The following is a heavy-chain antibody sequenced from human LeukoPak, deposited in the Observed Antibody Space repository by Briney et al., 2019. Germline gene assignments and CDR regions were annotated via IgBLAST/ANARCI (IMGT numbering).Heavy chain of an antibody. D-gene: IGHD6-13*01. CDR3: ARGHSSSWVERGFDP. CDR1: GFTFSNAW. J-gene: IGHJ5*02. V-gene: IGHV4-34*01. Sequence: GSLRLSCAVSGFTFSNAWMSWVRQAPGKGLEWIGEINHSGSTNYNPSLKSRVTISVDTSKNQFSLKLSSVTAADTAVYYCARGHSSSWVERGFDPWGQGTLVTVSS. CDR2: INHSGST.